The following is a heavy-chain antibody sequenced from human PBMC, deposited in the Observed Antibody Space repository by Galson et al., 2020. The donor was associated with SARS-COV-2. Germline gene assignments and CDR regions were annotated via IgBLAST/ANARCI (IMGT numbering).Heavy chain of an antibody. CDR3: ARDGHPIAVAGTPFDY. J-gene: IGHJ4*02. D-gene: IGHD6-19*01. CDR1: GFTFSSYW. CDR2: IKQDGSEK. V-gene: IGHV3-7*01. Sequence: QLGESLKISCAASGFTFSSYWMSWVRQAPGKGLEWVANIKQDGSEKYYVDSVKGRFTISRDNAKNSLYLQMNSLRAEDTAVYYCARDGHPIAVAGTPFDYWGQGTLVTVSS.